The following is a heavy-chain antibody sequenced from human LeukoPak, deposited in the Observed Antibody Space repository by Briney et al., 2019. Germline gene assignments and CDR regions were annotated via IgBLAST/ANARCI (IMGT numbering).Heavy chain of an antibody. J-gene: IGHJ4*02. CDR1: GFTFSSYS. V-gene: IGHV3-21*01. D-gene: IGHD5-18*01. Sequence: GGSLRLSCAASGFTFSSYSMNWVRQAPGKGLEWVSSISSSSSYIYYADSVKGRFTISRDNAKNSLYLQMNSLRADDTAVYYCARESSPGHSYGYPLAYWGQGTLVTVSS. CDR2: ISSSSSYI. CDR3: ARESSPGHSYGYPLAY.